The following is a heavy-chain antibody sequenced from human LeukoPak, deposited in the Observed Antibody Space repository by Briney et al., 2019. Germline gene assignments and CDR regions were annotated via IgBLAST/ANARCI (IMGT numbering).Heavy chain of an antibody. CDR2: MNPNSGNT. V-gene: IGHV1-8*01. J-gene: IGHJ6*03. CDR3: ARASYDFWSGYFRYYYYYMDV. Sequence: ASVKVSCKASEYTFTSYDINWVRQATGQGLEWMGWMNPNSGNTGYAQKFQGRVTITRNTSISTAYMELSSLRSEDTAVYYCARASYDFWSGYFRYYYYYMDVWGKGTTVTVSS. CDR1: EYTFTSYD. D-gene: IGHD3-3*01.